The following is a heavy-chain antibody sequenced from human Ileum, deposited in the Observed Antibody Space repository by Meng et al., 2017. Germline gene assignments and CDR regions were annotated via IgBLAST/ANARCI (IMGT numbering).Heavy chain of an antibody. D-gene: IGHD2-21*01. V-gene: IGHV5-51*01. J-gene: IGHJ4*02. CDR2: IFPSDSDT. Sequence: NVSCKASGYIFTEYWIGWVRQMPGKGLEWMGIIFPSDSDTRYSPSFHGQVTISADKSITTAYLQWSTLEASDTAMYFCARKGKDYSNIYYFDYWGQGTLVTVSS. CDR1: GYIFTEYW. CDR3: ARKGKDYSNIYYFDY.